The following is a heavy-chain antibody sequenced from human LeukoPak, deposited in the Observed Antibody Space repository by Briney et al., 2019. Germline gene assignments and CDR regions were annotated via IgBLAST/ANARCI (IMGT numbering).Heavy chain of an antibody. J-gene: IGHJ2*01. D-gene: IGHD3-22*01. CDR3: AGSDTIGYSPREWDYWYFDL. CDR1: GFTSISYW. Sequence: GGSLRLSCEASGFTSISYWMSWVRQAPGKGLEWVANIKQDGSEKYYVDSVKGRFTISRDNAKNSLFLQMNFLRAEDTAVYYCAGSDTIGYSPREWDYWYFDLWGRGTLVTVSS. CDR2: IKQDGSEK. V-gene: IGHV3-7*01.